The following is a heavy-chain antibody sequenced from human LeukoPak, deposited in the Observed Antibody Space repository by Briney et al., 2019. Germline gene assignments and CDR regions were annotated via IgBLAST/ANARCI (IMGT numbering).Heavy chain of an antibody. CDR3: AREGDCSSTSCYNGGTNWFDP. J-gene: IGHJ5*02. D-gene: IGHD2-2*02. CDR2: IIPIFGTA. CDR1: GGTFSSYA. V-gene: IGHV1-69*05. Sequence: ASVKVSCKASGGTFSSYAISWVRQAPGQGLEWMGGIIPIFGTANYAQKFQGRVTITTDESTSTAYMELSSLRSEDTAVYYCAREGDCSSTSCYNGGTNWFDPWGQGTLVTVSS.